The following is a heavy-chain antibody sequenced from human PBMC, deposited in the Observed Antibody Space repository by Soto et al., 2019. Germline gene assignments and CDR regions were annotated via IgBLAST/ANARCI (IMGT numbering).Heavy chain of an antibody. J-gene: IGHJ4*02. V-gene: IGHV3-23*01. D-gene: IGHD3-10*01. CDR2: ISGSGGST. Sequence: GGSLRLSCAASGFTFSSYAMSWVRQAPGKGLEWVSAISGSGGSTYYADSVKGRFTISRDNSKNTLYLQMNSLRAEDTAVYYCAKAYGSGSYYPPGYWGQGTLVTVSS. CDR1: GFTFSSYA. CDR3: AKAYGSGSYYPPGY.